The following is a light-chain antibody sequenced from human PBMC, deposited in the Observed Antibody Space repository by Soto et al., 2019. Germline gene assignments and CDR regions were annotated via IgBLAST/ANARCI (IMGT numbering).Light chain of an antibody. CDR3: QQSYITPT. CDR1: QSISSY. J-gene: IGKJ2*01. V-gene: IGKV1-39*01. Sequence: DIQMTQSPSSLSASVGDRVTITCRASQSISSYLNWYQQKPGKAPKLLIYAASSLQSGVPSRFSGSGSGTDFTLTISSLQPEDFATYYCQQSYITPTFRQGTKLEIK. CDR2: AAS.